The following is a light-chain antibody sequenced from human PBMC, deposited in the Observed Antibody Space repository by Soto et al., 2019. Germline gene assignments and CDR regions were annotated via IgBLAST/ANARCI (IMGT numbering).Light chain of an antibody. CDR1: QSVSSY. V-gene: IGKV3-11*01. Sequence: EIVLTQSPATLSLSPGERATLSCRASQSVSSYLAWYQQKPGQAPRLLIYDASNRATGIPARFSGSGSGTDFTHTISSLEPEDFAVYYWQQRSNWYTFGQGTKLEIK. J-gene: IGKJ2*01. CDR3: QQRSNWYT. CDR2: DAS.